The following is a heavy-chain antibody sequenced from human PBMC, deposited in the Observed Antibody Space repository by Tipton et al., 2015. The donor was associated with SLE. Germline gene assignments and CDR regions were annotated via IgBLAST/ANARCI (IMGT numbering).Heavy chain of an antibody. Sequence: SLRLSCTASGFTFGDYAMSWVRQAPGKGLEWVGVIRAIGYGGTAQYAASVRGRFIISRDVSKSIVYLQMNSLQTEDTATYYCAREEVAWGGAFDIWGQGTMVTVSS. CDR1: GFTFGDYA. D-gene: IGHD5-12*01. CDR2: IRAIGYGGTA. CDR3: AREEVAWGGAFDI. V-gene: IGHV3-49*04. J-gene: IGHJ3*02.